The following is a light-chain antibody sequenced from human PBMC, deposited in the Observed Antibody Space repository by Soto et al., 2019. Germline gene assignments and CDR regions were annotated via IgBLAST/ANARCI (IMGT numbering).Light chain of an antibody. CDR1: SSDVGSYNR. V-gene: IGLV2-18*02. CDR2: EVS. CDR3: SSYTSYNTVV. J-gene: IGLJ2*01. Sequence: QSALTQPPSVSGSPGQSVTISYTGTSSDVGSYNRVSWYQQPPGTTPKLLIYEVSNRPSGVPDRFSGSKSGNTASLTISGLQAEDEADYYCSSYTSYNTVVFGGGTKLTVL.